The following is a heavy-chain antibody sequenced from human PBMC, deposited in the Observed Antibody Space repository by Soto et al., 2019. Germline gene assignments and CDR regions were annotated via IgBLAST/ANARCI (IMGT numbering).Heavy chain of an antibody. CDR2: IYSGGST. CDR3: AWDGYDSSGYYPEYFQH. CDR1: GFTVSSNY. V-gene: IGHV3-66*01. J-gene: IGHJ1*01. Sequence: EVQLVESGGGLVQPGGSLRLSCAASGFTVSSNYMSWVRQAPGKGLEWVSVIYSGGSTYYADSVKGRFTISRDNSKNTLYLQMNSLRAEDTAVYYCAWDGYDSSGYYPEYFQHWGQGTLVTVSS. D-gene: IGHD3-22*01.